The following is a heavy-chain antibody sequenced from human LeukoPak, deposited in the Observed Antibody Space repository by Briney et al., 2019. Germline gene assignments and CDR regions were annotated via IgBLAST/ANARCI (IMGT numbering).Heavy chain of an antibody. CDR3: ARVRGYIVVVPAALNWFDP. V-gene: IGHV4-34*01. D-gene: IGHD2-2*01. CDR1: GGSLRGYY. J-gene: IGHJ5*02. Sequence: PSETLSLTCAVYGGSLRGYYWSWIRQPPGKGREWIGEINHSGSTNYNPSLKSRVTISVDTSKNQFSLKLSSVTAAETAVYYCARVRGYIVVVPAALNWFDPWGQGTLVTVSS. CDR2: INHSGST.